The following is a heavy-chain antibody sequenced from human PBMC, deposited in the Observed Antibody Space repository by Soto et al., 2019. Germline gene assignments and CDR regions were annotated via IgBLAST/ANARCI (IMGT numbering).Heavy chain of an antibody. CDR2: ISAYNGNT. CDR3: ARGSGKDIVVVPAARRVVDLDV. J-gene: IGHJ6*02. CDR1: GYTFTSYG. V-gene: IGHV1-18*04. D-gene: IGHD2-2*01. Sequence: ASVNVCCKASGYTFTSYGISWVRQAPGQGLEWMGWISAYNGNTNYAQKLQGRVTMTTDTSTSTAYMELRSLRSDDTAVYYCARGSGKDIVVVPAARRVVDLDVQAQVPKFTVS.